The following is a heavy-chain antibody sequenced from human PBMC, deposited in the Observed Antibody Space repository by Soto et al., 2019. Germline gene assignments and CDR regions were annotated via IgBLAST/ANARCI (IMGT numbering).Heavy chain of an antibody. J-gene: IGHJ6*02. CDR3: VKDKGVHYDSGMDV. CDR2: ISWQGVRV. V-gene: IGHV3-9*01. D-gene: IGHD3-10*01. CDR1: GFTFDDYA. Sequence: EVQLVESGGGLVQPGRSLRLSCAASGFTFDDYAMQWVRQAPGKGLEWVSGISWQGVRVGYADSVKGRFTISRDNAKNALYLQMSSLRAEDTALYYCVKDKGVHYDSGMDVWGQGTTVTVSS.